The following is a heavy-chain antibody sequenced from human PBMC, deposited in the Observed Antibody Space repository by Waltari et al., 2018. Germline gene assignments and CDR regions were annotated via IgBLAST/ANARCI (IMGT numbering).Heavy chain of an antibody. CDR3: ARGQYCSGGSCYPPFDY. Sequence: QVQLVQSGAEVKKPGASVKVSCKASGYTFTSYAMHWVRQAPGQRLEWMGWINAGNGNTKYSQKFQGRVTMTRDTSASTAYMELSSLRSEDTAVYYCARGQYCSGGSCYPPFDYWGQGTLVTVSS. J-gene: IGHJ4*02. CDR2: INAGNGNT. D-gene: IGHD2-15*01. CDR1: GYTFTSYA. V-gene: IGHV1-3*01.